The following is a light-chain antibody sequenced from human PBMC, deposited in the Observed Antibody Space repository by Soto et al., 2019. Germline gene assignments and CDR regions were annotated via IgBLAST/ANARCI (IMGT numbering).Light chain of an antibody. CDR2: AAS. Sequence: EIVMTQSPAPLSMSPGERATLSCRASQSVSTNLAWYQQTPGQAPRLLIYAASTRATGIPARFSGSGSGTEFTLTISSLQSEDFAVYYCQQYDIDSAFGGGTKVDIK. J-gene: IGKJ4*01. CDR1: QSVSTN. V-gene: IGKV3-15*01. CDR3: QQYDIDSA.